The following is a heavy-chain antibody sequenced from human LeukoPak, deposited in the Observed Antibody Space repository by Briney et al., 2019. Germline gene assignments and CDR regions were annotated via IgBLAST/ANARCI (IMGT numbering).Heavy chain of an antibody. CDR2: ISAYNGNT. V-gene: IGHV1-18*01. CDR3: ARVSVGVTIFGVVIISSVDV. J-gene: IGHJ6*04. D-gene: IGHD3-3*01. Sequence: GASVKVSCKASGYTFTSYGISWVRQAPGQGLEWMGWISAYNGNTNYAQKLQGRVTMTPDTSTSTAYMELRSLRSDDTAVYYCARVSVGVTIFGVVIISSVDVWGKGTTVTVSS. CDR1: GYTFTSYG.